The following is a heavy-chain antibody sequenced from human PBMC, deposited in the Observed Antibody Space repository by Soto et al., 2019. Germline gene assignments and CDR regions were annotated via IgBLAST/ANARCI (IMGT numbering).Heavy chain of an antibody. CDR3: ASPSYDSSGYRPPYFDY. J-gene: IGHJ4*02. CDR1: GGTLSSYA. CDR2: IIPIFGTA. Sequence: SVKVSCKASGGTLSSYAISWVRQAPGQGLEWMGGIIPIFGTANYAQKLQGRVTITADESTSTAYMELSSLRSEDTAVYYCASPSYDSSGYRPPYFDYWGQGTLVTVSS. V-gene: IGHV1-69*13. D-gene: IGHD3-22*01.